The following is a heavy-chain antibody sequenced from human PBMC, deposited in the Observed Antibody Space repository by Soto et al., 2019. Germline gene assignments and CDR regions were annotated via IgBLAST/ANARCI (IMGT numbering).Heavy chain of an antibody. J-gene: IGHJ4*02. CDR3: ARGLPPGPSSYYFDY. CDR1: GGTFSSYA. CDR2: IIPIFGTA. V-gene: IGHV1-69*13. Sequence: SVQVSCKASGGTFSSYAISWVRQAPGQGLEWMGGIIPIFGTANYAQKFQGRVTITADESTSTAYMELSSLRSEDTAVYYCARGLPPGPSSYYFDYWGQGTLVTVSS. D-gene: IGHD3-10*01.